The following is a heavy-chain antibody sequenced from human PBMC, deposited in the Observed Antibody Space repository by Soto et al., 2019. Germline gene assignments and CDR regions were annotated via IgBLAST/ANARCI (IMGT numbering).Heavy chain of an antibody. CDR2: VTVNIEKT. Sequence: EVQLLESGGGLVQPGGSLRLSCAASGFTFSLYCMSWVRQAPGKGLEWVSSVTVNIEKTYYADSVKGRFTISRDDSKKTIYLQMDSLRAEDTAVYYCAKKGRPGYDKGNWLDSWGQGTLVTVSS. CDR1: GFTFSLYC. J-gene: IGHJ5*01. V-gene: IGHV3-23*01. CDR3: AKKGRPGYDKGNWLDS. D-gene: IGHD5-12*01.